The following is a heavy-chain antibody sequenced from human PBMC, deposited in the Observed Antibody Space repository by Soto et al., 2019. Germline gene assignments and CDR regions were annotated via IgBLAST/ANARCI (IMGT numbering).Heavy chain of an antibody. Sequence: SVKFPCRTSGGTFSSYAISWVRPAHGQGREWMGGIIPIFGTANYAQQFQGRVTITADESTSRAYMELSSLRSEDTAVYYCARDRTTVITKWSKPGGQGTLVNVSS. D-gene: IGHD4-17*01. CDR3: ARDRTTVITKWSKP. J-gene: IGHJ4*02. CDR1: GGTFSSYA. V-gene: IGHV1-69*13. CDR2: IIPIFGTA.